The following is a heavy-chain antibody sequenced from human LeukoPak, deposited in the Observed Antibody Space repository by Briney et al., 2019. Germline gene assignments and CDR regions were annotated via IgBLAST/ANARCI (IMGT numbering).Heavy chain of an antibody. V-gene: IGHV3-30*02. CDR1: GFTFSSYG. D-gene: IGHD3-3*01. CDR3: AREEVLRFLRYYYMDV. Sequence: GGSLRLSCAVSGFTFSSYGMHWVRQAPGKGLEWVAFIHYDGSNKYYADSVKGRFTISRDNSKNTLYLQMNSLRAEDTAVYYCAREEVLRFLRYYYMDVWGKGTTVTVSS. CDR2: IHYDGSNK. J-gene: IGHJ6*03.